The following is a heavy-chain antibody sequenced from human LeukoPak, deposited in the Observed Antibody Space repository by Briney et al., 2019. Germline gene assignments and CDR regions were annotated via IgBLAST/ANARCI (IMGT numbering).Heavy chain of an antibody. CDR2: ISSRSSTI. Sequence: GGSLRLSCAASGFTFSNYIMNWVRQAPGKGLEWVSYISSRSSTIYYADSVKGRFTISRDNSKNTLYLQMNSLRAEDTAVYYCARGDYYDSSGYSQYFQHWGQGTLVTVSS. D-gene: IGHD3-22*01. V-gene: IGHV3-48*01. CDR3: ARGDYYDSSGYSQYFQH. J-gene: IGHJ1*01. CDR1: GFTFSNYI.